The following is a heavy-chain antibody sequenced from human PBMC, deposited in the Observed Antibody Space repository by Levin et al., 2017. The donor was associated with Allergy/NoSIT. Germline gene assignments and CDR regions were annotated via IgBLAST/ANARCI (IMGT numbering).Heavy chain of an antibody. CDR2: IYPGDSDT. Sequence: KVSCKGSGYSFTSYWIGWVRQMPGKGLEWMGIIYPGDSDTRYSPSFQGQVTISADKSISTAYLQWSSLKASDTAMYYCGRHRAQYTSPADGWGQGTLVTVSS. CDR1: GYSFTSYW. J-gene: IGHJ4*02. CDR3: GRHRAQYTSPADG. V-gene: IGHV5-51*01. D-gene: IGHD6-6*01.